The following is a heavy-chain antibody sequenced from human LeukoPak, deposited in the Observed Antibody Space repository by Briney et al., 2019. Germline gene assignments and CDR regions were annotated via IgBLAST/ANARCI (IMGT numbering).Heavy chain of an antibody. CDR1: GGSISSSSYY. V-gene: IGHV4-39*01. CDR2: IYYSGST. Sequence: SETLSLTCTVSGGSISSSSYYWGWIRQPPGKGLEWIGSIYYSGSTYYNPSLKSRVTISVDTSKNQFSLKLSSVTAADTAVYYCARTSEWELVRYWGQGTLVTVSS. CDR3: ARTSEWELVRY. D-gene: IGHD1-26*01. J-gene: IGHJ4*02.